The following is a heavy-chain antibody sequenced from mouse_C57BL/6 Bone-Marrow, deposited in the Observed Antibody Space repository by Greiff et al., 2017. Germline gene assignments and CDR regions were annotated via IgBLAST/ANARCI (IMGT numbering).Heavy chain of an antibody. D-gene: IGHD4-1*01. CDR3: ARLWDEGYFDY. V-gene: IGHV1-4*01. CDR1: GYTFTSYT. CDR2: INPSSGYT. Sequence: QVQLQQSGAELARPGASVKMSCKASGYTFTSYTMHWVKQRPGQDLEWIGYINPSSGYTKYNQKFKDKATLTADKSSSTAYMQLSSLTSEDSAVYYCARLWDEGYFDYWGQGTTLTVSS. J-gene: IGHJ2*01.